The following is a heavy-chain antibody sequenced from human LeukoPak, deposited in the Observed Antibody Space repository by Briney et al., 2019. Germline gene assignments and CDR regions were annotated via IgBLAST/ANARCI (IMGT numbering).Heavy chain of an antibody. CDR2: IYYTGRT. V-gene: IGHV4-39*01. CDR3: TRRGSGNGGTYAGMDV. CDR1: GDSFSRNTYS. D-gene: IGHD1-26*01. Sequence: SETLSLTCTVSGDSFSRNTYSWGWIRQPPGKGLERIGSIYYTGRTFYNPSLESRVTISVDTSENQFSLRLTSVNAADTALYFCTRRGSGNGGTYAGMDVWGPGTSVTVSS. J-gene: IGHJ6*02.